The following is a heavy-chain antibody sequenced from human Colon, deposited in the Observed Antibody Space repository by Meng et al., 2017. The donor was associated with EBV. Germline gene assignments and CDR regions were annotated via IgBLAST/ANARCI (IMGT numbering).Heavy chain of an antibody. D-gene: IGHD5-24*01. Sequence: QVPLQGSGPGRVGPSGTLSLTCAVSGASISSNNWWSWVRQPPGKGLEWIGEIYHGGNTNYNPSLKSRVTISVDRSNDQFSLSLSSVTAADTAVYYCARGNAYNAPSFDYWGQGTLVTVSS. CDR1: GASISSNNW. J-gene: IGHJ4*02. CDR3: ARGNAYNAPSFDY. V-gene: IGHV4-4*02. CDR2: IYHGGNT.